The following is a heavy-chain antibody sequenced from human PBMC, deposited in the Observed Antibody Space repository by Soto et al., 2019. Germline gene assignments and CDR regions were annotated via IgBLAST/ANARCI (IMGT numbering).Heavy chain of an antibody. Sequence: PGGSLRLCCAASGFTFSSYGMHWVRQAPGKGLEWVAVIWYDGSNKYYADSVKGRFTISRDNSKNTLYLQMNSLRAEDTAVYYCARSPGAGTIDYWGQGSLVPVSS. CDR2: IWYDGSNK. J-gene: IGHJ4*02. V-gene: IGHV3-33*01. CDR1: GFTFSSYG. CDR3: ARSPGAGTIDY. D-gene: IGHD1-26*01.